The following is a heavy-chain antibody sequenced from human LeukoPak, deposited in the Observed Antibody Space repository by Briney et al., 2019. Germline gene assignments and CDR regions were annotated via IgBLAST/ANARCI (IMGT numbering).Heavy chain of an antibody. Sequence: GGSLRLSCAASGFTFSNYTVHWVRQAPGKGLEWVAVISYDGSNKYYADPVKGRFTISRDNSKNTLYLQMNSLRVEDTAVYYCAGSYTSGWSRGFDPWGQGTLVIVSS. CDR2: ISYDGSNK. CDR3: AGSYTSGWSRGFDP. CDR1: GFTFSNYT. D-gene: IGHD6-19*01. J-gene: IGHJ5*02. V-gene: IGHV3-30-3*01.